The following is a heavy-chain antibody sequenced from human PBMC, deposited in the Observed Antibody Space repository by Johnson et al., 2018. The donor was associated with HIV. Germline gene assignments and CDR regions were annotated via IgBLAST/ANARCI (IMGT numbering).Heavy chain of an antibody. CDR3: TPLMDAFDI. Sequence: VQLVESGGGLVQPGRSLRLSCVASGITFSDAWMNWVRQTPGKGLEWVGRIKSKTDGGTTDYAAPVKGRFTISRDDSKNTLYLQMNSLKTEDTAVYYCTPLMDAFDIWGQGTMVTVSS. V-gene: IGHV3-15*01. CDR2: IKSKTDGGTT. J-gene: IGHJ3*02. D-gene: IGHD3-9*01. CDR1: GITFSDAW.